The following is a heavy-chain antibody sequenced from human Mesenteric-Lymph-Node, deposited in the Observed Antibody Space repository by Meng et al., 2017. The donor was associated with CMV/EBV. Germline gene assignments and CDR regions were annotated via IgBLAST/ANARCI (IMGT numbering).Heavy chain of an antibody. CDR3: ASLFYYDSSGSGDY. CDR2: ISSSSSYI. V-gene: IGHV3-21*01. Sequence: GESLKISCAASGFTFSSYEMNWVRQAPGKGLEWVSSISSSSSYIYYADSVKGRFTISRDNAKNSLYLQMNSLRAEDTAVYYCASLFYYDSSGSGDYWGQGTLVTVSS. J-gene: IGHJ4*02. D-gene: IGHD3-22*01. CDR1: GFTFSSYE.